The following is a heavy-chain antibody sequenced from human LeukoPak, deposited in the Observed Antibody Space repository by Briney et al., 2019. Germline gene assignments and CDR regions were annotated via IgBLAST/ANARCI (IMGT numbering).Heavy chain of an antibody. CDR2: IIPIFGTA. J-gene: IGHJ4*02. Sequence: GASVKVSCKASGYSFTSYDISWVRQAPGQGLEWMGGIIPIFGTANYAQKFQGRVTITADESTSTAYMELSSLRSEDTAVYYCARDLDYGYYWGQGTLVTVSS. CDR3: ARDLDYGYY. D-gene: IGHD4-17*01. V-gene: IGHV1-69*13. CDR1: GYSFTSYD.